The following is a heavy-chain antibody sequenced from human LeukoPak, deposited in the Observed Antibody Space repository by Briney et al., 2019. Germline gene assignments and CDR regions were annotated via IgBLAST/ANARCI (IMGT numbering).Heavy chain of an antibody. Sequence: GASVKVSCKASGYTFTGYYMHWVRQAPGQGLEWMGWINPNSGGTNYAQKFQGRVTLTRDTSISTAYMELSRLTSDDTAVYYCAGEFFRGNFPVTYWGQGTPVTVSS. CDR3: AGEFFRGNFPVTY. J-gene: IGHJ4*02. D-gene: IGHD3-10*01. CDR2: INPNSGGT. V-gene: IGHV1-2*02. CDR1: GYTFTGYY.